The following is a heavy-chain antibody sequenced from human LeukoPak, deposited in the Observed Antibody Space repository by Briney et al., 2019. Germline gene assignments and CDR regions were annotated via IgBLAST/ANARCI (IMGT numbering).Heavy chain of an antibody. D-gene: IGHD6-19*01. V-gene: IGHV3-33*01. CDR1: GFTFSNYG. Sequence: PGGSLRLSCAASGFTFSNYGMHWVRQAPGKGLEWVAVIWYEGTNIYYADSVKGRFTISRDNSKSTLYVQMNSLRAEDTAVYYCASPTSGQSFDIWGQGTMVTVSS. CDR2: IWYEGTNI. J-gene: IGHJ3*02. CDR3: ASPTSGQSFDI.